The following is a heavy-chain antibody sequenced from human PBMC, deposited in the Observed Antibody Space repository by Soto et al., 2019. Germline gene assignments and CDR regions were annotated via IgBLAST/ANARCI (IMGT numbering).Heavy chain of an antibody. J-gene: IGHJ3*02. Sequence: QMRLQESGPGLVKPSGTLSLACAVSGASVSSDNWWSWVRQPPGKGLEWIGEIFHSETTNYNPSLKSRATISVDKPKNQFSLTLTSVTAADTAVYYCAKNGWYSADIWGQGTMVTVSS. D-gene: IGHD6-19*01. V-gene: IGHV4-4*02. CDR2: IFHSETT. CDR1: GASVSSDNW. CDR3: AKNGWYSADI.